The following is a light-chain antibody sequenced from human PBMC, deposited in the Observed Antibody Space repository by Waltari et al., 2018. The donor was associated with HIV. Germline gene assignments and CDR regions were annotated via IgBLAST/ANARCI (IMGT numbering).Light chain of an antibody. V-gene: IGKV3-15*01. CDR1: QSVNSH. J-gene: IGKJ1*01. CDR3: QQCATSPWT. CDR2: GAS. Sequence: EVVMTQSPATLSVSPGERATLSCRASQSVNSHLAWYQHKPGQAPRLLIYGASTRATGVPARFSGSGSGTDFTLIISRLQPEDFAVYYCQQCATSPWTFGQGTTV.